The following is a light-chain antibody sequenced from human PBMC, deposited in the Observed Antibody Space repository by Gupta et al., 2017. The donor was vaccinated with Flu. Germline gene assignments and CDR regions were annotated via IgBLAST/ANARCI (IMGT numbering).Light chain of an antibody. CDR3: ASEDDSKRGLV. CDR1: RSNIGGNY. CDR2: RNN. Sequence: RVTNTCSGTRSNIGGNYLNWYLQIPATAPKLLIYRNNQRRSAAPDRFSGSKSGTSATLANSSLRAEGEGDYYCASEDDSKRGLVFGGGTKLTVL. J-gene: IGLJ3*02. V-gene: IGLV1-47*01.